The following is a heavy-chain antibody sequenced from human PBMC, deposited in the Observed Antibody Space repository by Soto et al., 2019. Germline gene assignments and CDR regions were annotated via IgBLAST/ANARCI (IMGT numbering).Heavy chain of an antibody. CDR3: ARGIATGQLDP. D-gene: IGHD2-15*01. CDR1: GYTFTSYG. V-gene: IGHV1-18*01. CDR2: ISAYNDNT. J-gene: IGHJ5*02. Sequence: ASVKVSCKASGYTFTSYGISWVRQAPGQGLEWMGWISAYNDNTNYAQKLQDRVIITRDTSASTAYMDLSSLRSEDTAVYYCARGIATGQLDPWGQGTLVTVSS.